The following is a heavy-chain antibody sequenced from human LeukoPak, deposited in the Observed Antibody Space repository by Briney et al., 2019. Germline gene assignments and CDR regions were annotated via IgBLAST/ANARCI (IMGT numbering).Heavy chain of an antibody. J-gene: IGHJ1*01. Sequence: GGSLRLSCAASGFTFSSYAMSWVRQAPGKGLEWVSAISGSGGSTYYADSVKGRFTISRDNSKNTLYLQMNSLRAEDTAVYYCAKRSGALLRYFDWLPHAEYFQHWGQGTLVTVSS. D-gene: IGHD3-9*01. CDR1: GFTFSSYA. CDR3: AKRSGALLRYFDWLPHAEYFQH. CDR2: ISGSGGST. V-gene: IGHV3-23*01.